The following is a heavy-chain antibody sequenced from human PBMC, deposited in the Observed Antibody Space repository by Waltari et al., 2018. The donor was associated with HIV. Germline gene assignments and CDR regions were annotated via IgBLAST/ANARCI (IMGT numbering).Heavy chain of an antibody. J-gene: IGHJ3*02. CDR2: IYYSGST. CDR1: GGSISSSSYH. CDR3: ARERRPDAFDI. Sequence: QLQLQESGPGLVKPSETLSLTCTVSGGSISSSSYHWGWIRQPPGKGLEWIGSIYYSGSTYYNPSLKSRVTISVDTSKNQFSLKLSSVTAADTAVYYCARERRPDAFDIWGQGTMVTVSS. V-gene: IGHV4-39*02.